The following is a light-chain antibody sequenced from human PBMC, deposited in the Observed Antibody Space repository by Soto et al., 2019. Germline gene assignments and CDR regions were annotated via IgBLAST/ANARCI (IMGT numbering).Light chain of an antibody. CDR1: HSISTY. CDR2: AAS. CDR3: QQTYTVPHT. V-gene: IGKV1-39*01. Sequence: DIQMTQSPSSLAASVGDSVTITCRASHSISTYVNWYQQKPGKAPAFLIYAASSLQTGAPSRFSGSGSATDFALNISDLQTEDFALYYCQQTYTVPHTFGQGTKVEVK. J-gene: IGKJ1*01.